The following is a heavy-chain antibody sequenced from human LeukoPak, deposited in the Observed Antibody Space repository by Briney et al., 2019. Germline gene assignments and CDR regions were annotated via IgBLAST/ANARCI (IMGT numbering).Heavy chain of an antibody. J-gene: IGHJ5*02. Sequence: ASETLSLTCAVYGGSFSGYYWSWIRQPPGKGLEWIGEINHSGSTNYNPSLKSRVTISVDTSKNQFSLKLSSVTAADTAVYYCARGRKRGYCSGGSCGGWFDPWGQGTLVTVSS. CDR3: ARGRKRGYCSGGSCGGWFDP. V-gene: IGHV4-34*01. CDR2: INHSGST. D-gene: IGHD2-15*01. CDR1: GGSFSGYY.